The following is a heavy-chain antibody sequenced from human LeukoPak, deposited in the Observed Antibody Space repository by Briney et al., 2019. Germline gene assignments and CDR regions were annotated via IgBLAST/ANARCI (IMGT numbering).Heavy chain of an antibody. CDR1: GGSISSGGYY. V-gene: IGHV4-31*03. J-gene: IGHJ4*02. CDR3: ARGLFNSSGYSY. CDR2: IYYSGST. D-gene: IGHD3-22*01. Sequence: SETVSLTCTVSGGSISSGGYYWSWIRQHPGKGLEWIGYIYYSGSTYYNPSLKSRVTISVDTSKNQFSLKLSSVTAADTAVYYCARGLFNSSGYSYWGQGTLVTVSS.